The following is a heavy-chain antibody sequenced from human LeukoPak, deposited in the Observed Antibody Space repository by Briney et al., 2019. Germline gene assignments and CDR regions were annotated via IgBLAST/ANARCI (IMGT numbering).Heavy chain of an antibody. Sequence: GGSLRLSCAASGFTFSSYSMNWVRQAPGKGLEWVSSSSSSSSYIYYADSVKGRFTISRDNAKNSLYLQMNSLRAEDTAVYYCARDMYYYDSSGFDYWGQGTLVTVSS. V-gene: IGHV3-21*01. CDR2: SSSSSSYI. CDR1: GFTFSSYS. CDR3: ARDMYYYDSSGFDY. D-gene: IGHD3-22*01. J-gene: IGHJ4*02.